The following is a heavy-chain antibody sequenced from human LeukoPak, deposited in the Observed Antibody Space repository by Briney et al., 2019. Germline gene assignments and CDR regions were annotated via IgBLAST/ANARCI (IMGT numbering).Heavy chain of an antibody. CDR2: ISAYNGNT. CDR1: GYTFTNYG. V-gene: IGHV1-18*01. D-gene: IGHD1-14*01. Sequence: GASVKVSCKASGYTFTNYGISWVRQAPGQGLEWMGWISAYNGNTNYAQKLQGRVTMTTGTSKTPAYMELRSLRSDDTAVYYSAREWGDIRNAWGGGFDYWGHGTLVTVSS. J-gene: IGHJ4*01. CDR3: AREWGDIRNAWGGGFDY.